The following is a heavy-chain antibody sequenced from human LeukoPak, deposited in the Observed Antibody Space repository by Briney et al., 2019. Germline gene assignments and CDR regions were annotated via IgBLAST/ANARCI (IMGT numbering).Heavy chain of an antibody. CDR1: GYTFTSYG. D-gene: IGHD2-2*02. CDR3: ARDPDIVVVPAAITPPFDY. V-gene: IGHV1-18*01. Sequence: ASVKVSCKASGYTFTSYGISWVRQAPGQGLEWMGWISAYNGNTNYAQKLQGRVTMTTDTSTSTAYMELRSLRSDDTAVYYCARDPDIVVVPAAITPPFDYWGQGTLVTVSS. CDR2: ISAYNGNT. J-gene: IGHJ4*02.